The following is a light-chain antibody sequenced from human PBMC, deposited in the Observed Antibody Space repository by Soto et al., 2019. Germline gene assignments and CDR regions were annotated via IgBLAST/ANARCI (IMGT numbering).Light chain of an antibody. Sequence: EVVLTQSPATLSLFPGERATLSCRASQSVSSSLAWYQQKPGQPPRVLIYDTSNRATGIPARFSGSGSGTDFTLTISSLEPEDFPVYYCPLRSNWWTLGQGTKVDIK. CDR1: QSVSSS. J-gene: IGKJ1*01. CDR2: DTS. CDR3: PLRSNWWT. V-gene: IGKV3-11*01.